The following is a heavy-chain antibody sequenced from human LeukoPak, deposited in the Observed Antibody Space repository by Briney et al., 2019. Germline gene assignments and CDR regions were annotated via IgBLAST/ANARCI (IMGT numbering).Heavy chain of an antibody. V-gene: IGHV1-3*01. CDR1: GYTFTSYA. CDR2: INAGNGNT. CDR3: ARDHNIVAPFDY. Sequence: ASVKVSCKASGYTFTSYAMHWVRQAPGQRLEWMGWINAGNGNTKYSQKFQGRVTITRDTSASTAYMELSSLRSEDTAVYYCARDHNIVAPFDYWGQGALVTVSS. D-gene: IGHD5-12*01. J-gene: IGHJ4*02.